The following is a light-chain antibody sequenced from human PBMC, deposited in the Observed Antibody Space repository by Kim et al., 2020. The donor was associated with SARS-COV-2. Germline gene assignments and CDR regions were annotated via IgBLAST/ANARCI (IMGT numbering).Light chain of an antibody. J-gene: IGKJ5*01. CDR3: HQYGSPPST. Sequence: EIVLTQSPGTLSLSPGEKDTLSCRASRGVTSNYLAWYQQKPGQAPRLLIYIASSRATGIPDRFSGSGSGTEFTLTISRLEPEDFAVYYCHQYGSPPSTFGQGTRLEIK. CDR2: IAS. V-gene: IGKV3-20*01. CDR1: RGVTSNY.